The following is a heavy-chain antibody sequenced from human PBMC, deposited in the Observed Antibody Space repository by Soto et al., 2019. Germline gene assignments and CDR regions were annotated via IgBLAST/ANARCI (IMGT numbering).Heavy chain of an antibody. CDR2: MNHSGST. J-gene: IGHJ6*04. V-gene: IGHV4-34*01. D-gene: IGHD6-19*01. CDR1: GGSFSGYY. CDR3: ARAESYSGGGYFPRAYYYYGMDV. Sequence: QVQLQQWGAGLLKPSETLSLTCAVYGGSFSGYYWSWIRQPPGQGLEWVGEMNHSGSTNYNPSRKSRYTISVDTSKNQSFLKLRSGAAADTAVYSFARAESYSGGGYFPRAYYYYGMDVCGEGTTVTFSS.